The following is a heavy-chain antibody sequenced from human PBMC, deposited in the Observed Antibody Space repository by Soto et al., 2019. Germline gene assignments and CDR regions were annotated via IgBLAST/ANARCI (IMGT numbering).Heavy chain of an antibody. D-gene: IGHD1-26*01. CDR1: GFTFSSYG. CDR2: ISYDGSNK. CDR3: AKSQRVGAAFDY. Sequence: GGSLRLSCAASGFTFSSYGMHWVRQAPGKGLEWVAVISYDGSNKYYADSVKGRFTISRDNSKNTLYLQMNSLRAEDTAVYYCAKSQRVGAAFDYWGQGTLVTVSS. J-gene: IGHJ4*02. V-gene: IGHV3-30*18.